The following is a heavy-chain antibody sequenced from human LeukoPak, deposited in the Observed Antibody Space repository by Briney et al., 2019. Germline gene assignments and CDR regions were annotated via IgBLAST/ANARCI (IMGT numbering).Heavy chain of an antibody. J-gene: IGHJ4*02. CDR1: GGSISTYS. Sequence: PSETLSLTCTVSGGSISTYSWSWIRQPPGKGLEWIGYIIYSGTTNYNPSLKSRVTMSVDTSKNQFSLNLSSVTAADTAVFYCARYGSGSYLDYWGQGTLVTVSS. D-gene: IGHD3-10*01. CDR2: IIYSGTT. V-gene: IGHV4-59*12. CDR3: ARYGSGSYLDY.